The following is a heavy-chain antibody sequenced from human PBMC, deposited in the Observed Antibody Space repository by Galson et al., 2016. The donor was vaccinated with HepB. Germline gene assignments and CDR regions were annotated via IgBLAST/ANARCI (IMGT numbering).Heavy chain of an antibody. V-gene: IGHV1-24*01. J-gene: IGHJ4*02. Sequence: SVKVSCKVSGYTLTELSMHWVRQAPGKGLEWMGGFDPEHGETIYAQKFQGRVTMTEDTSTDTAYMELSSLRSEDTAVYFCAGAYYYHSNPGYWGQGTLVTVSS. CDR2: FDPEHGET. CDR1: GYTLTELS. CDR3: AGAYYYHSNPGY. D-gene: IGHD3-22*01.